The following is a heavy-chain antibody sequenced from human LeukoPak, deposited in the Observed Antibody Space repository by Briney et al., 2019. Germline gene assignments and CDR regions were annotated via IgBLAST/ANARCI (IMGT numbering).Heavy chain of an antibody. CDR2: IIPILGIA. V-gene: IGHV1-69*04. Sequence: GASVKVSCKASGGTFSSYAISWVRQAPGQGLEWMGRIIPILGIANYAQKFQGRVTITADKSTSTAYMELSSLRSEDTAVYYCAREPRRPRLVAATLGGYYYGMDVWGQGTTVTVSS. CDR3: AREPRRPRLVAATLGGYYYGMDV. CDR1: GGTFSSYA. D-gene: IGHD2-15*01. J-gene: IGHJ6*02.